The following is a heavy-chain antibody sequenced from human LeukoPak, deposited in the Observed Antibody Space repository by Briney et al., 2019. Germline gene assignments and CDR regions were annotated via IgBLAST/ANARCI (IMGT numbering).Heavy chain of an antibody. J-gene: IGHJ5*02. CDR3: AKTSVGSKTYGDYNSPQYNWFDP. D-gene: IGHD4-17*01. CDR2: IRYDGSNK. Sequence: PGRSLRLSCAASGFTFSSYVMHWVRQAPGKGLEWVAFIRYDGSNKYYADSVKGRFTISRDNSKNTLYLQMNSLRAEDTAVYYCAKTSVGSKTYGDYNSPQYNWFDPWGQGTLVTVSS. CDR1: GFTFSSYV. V-gene: IGHV3-30*02.